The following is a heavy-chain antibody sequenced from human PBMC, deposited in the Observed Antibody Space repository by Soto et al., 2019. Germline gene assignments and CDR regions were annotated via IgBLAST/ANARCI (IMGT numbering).Heavy chain of an antibody. J-gene: IGHJ6*03. CDR3: ARGPYYDLIWNYYYMDV. D-gene: IGHD3-16*01. V-gene: IGHV4-59*08. Sequence: QVQLQESGPGLVKPSETLSLSCNVSGGSISGHYWSWVRQTPGKGLEWIGYIYYSGSTNYNPSLKSLFTIAVDTSKNHFSLRLTSVTAADTAVYYCARGPYYDLIWNYYYMDVWGKGTTVTVSS. CDR2: IYYSGST. CDR1: GGSISGHY.